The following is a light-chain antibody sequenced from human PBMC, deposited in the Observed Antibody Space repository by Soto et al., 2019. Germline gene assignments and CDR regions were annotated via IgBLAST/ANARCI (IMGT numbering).Light chain of an antibody. V-gene: IGKV3-20*01. CDR3: QQYDTSPLT. CDR1: QSVSSNY. CDR2: GAS. J-gene: IGKJ1*01. Sequence: EVLLTQSPGTLSLSPGERATLSCRASQSVSSNYLAWYQQQSGQAPRLLIYGASNRATGIPDRFSGSGSGTDFTLTIRRLDPEDFAVYYCQQYDTSPLTFGQGTKVEFK.